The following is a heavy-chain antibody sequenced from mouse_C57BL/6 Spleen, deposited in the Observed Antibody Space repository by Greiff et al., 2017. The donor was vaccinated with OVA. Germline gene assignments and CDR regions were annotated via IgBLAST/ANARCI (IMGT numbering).Heavy chain of an antibody. V-gene: IGHV1-4*01. CDR1: GYTFTSYT. CDR2: INPSSGYT. J-gene: IGHJ4*01. D-gene: IGHD2-3*01. Sequence: VQLQQSGAELARPGASVKMSCKASGYTFTSYTMHWVKQRPGQGLEWIGYINPSSGYTKYNQKFKDKATLTADKSSSTAYMQLSSLTSEDSAVYYCARWGWGKYYAMDYWGQGTSVTVSS. CDR3: ARWGWGKYYAMDY.